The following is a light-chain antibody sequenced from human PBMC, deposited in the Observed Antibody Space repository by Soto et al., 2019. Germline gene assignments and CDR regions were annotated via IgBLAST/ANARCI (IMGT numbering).Light chain of an antibody. J-gene: IGKJ4*01. CDR3: QQRSDWPRLT. CDR1: QSVRSD. V-gene: IGKV3-11*01. CDR2: DAS. Sequence: EIVLTQSPATLSLSPGERATLSCRASQSVRSDLAWYQQKPGQAPRLLISDASDRATGIPARFTGSGSGTDFTLTISSLEPEDFAMYHCQQRSDWPRLTFGGGTKVEIK.